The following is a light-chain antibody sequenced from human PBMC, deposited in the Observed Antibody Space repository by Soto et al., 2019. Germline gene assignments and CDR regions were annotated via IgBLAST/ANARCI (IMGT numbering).Light chain of an antibody. J-gene: IGKJ3*01. Sequence: DIQMTQSPSSVSASAGDRVTITCRASQGISSYLAWYQQKPVKAPKLLIYAASSLQSGVPSRFGGSGSGTDFTLTISSMQPEDFATYYCQQANSFPFTFGPGTKVNIK. CDR1: QGISSY. CDR2: AAS. CDR3: QQANSFPFT. V-gene: IGKV1-12*01.